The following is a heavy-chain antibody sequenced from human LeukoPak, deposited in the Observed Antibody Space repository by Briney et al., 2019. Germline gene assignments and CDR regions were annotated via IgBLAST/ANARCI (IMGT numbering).Heavy chain of an antibody. J-gene: IGHJ4*02. Sequence: PGGSLRLSCVASRFTFNTYAVNWVRQAPGKGLEWVSYISSSSSTIYYADSVKGRFTISRDNAQNSLYLQMNSLRAEDTAVYYCAYRFDYWGQGTLVTVSS. V-gene: IGHV3-48*01. CDR2: ISSSSSTI. CDR3: AYRFDY. CDR1: RFTFNTYA.